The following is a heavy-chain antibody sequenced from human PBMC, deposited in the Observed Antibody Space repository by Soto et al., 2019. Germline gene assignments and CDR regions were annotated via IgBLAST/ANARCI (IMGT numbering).Heavy chain of an antibody. CDR3: ARSPSTSTIGTFDI. D-gene: IGHD6-6*01. CDR2: IYASGRT. Sequence: QVQLQESGPGLVKPSETLSLTCSVSGGAISAFHWNWIRQTAGKGLEWIGRIYASGRTKYNPSLESLVNMSVDTSKLQFCLRLSSVTAADTAVYYCARSPSTSTIGTFDIWGQGTVVTVSS. J-gene: IGHJ3*02. CDR1: GGAISAFH. V-gene: IGHV4-4*07.